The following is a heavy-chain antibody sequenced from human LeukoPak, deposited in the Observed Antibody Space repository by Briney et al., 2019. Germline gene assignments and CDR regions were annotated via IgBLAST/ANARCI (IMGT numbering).Heavy chain of an antibody. CDR1: GGSITGYY. CDR2: IYYSGTT. V-gene: IGHV4-59*08. D-gene: IGHD6-6*01. CDR3: ARLTGEQLAIVNYRYHYIAV. J-gene: IGHJ6*03. Sequence: SETLSLTCTVSGGSITGYYWSWIRQPPGKGLEWIGYIYYSGTTNYDPSLKSRVTMSVDTSKNQFSLKVSSVTAADTAVYYCARLTGEQLAIVNYRYHYIAVWGKGTAVTVSS.